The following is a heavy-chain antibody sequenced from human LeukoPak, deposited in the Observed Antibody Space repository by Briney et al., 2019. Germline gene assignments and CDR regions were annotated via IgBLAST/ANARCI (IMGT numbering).Heavy chain of an antibody. J-gene: IGHJ3*02. Sequence: PGGSLRLSCAASGFTVSSNYMSWVRQAPGKGLEWVSEIYSDGSTYCAASVKGRFSISRDNSKNTVYLQMNSLRGEDTAVYYCARELRQHGVFDIWGRGTMVTVSS. V-gene: IGHV3-53*01. CDR3: ARELRQHGVFDI. CDR1: GFTVSSNY. D-gene: IGHD6-13*01. CDR2: IYSDGST.